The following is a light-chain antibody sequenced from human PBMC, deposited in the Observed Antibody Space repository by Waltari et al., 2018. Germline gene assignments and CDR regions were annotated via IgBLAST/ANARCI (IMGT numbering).Light chain of an antibody. J-gene: IGLJ2*01. CDR1: SNDVGASNF. CDR3: SSFTDTHTLL. V-gene: IGLV2-14*03. Sequence: QSALTQPASVSGSPGQSITISCTGTSNDVGASNFVSLYQQHPGRAPQLMIYDVTERPSGISSRFSGSKSANTASLTISGLLPEDEAIYYCSSFTDTHTLLFGGGTTVTVL. CDR2: DVT.